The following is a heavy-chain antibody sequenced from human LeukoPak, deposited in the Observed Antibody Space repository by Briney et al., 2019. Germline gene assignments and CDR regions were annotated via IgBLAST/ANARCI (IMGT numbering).Heavy chain of an antibody. CDR1: GFTFPRHG. CDR3: ARTGGSYPYYFEY. Sequence: GGSLRLSCAASGFTFPRHGINWVRQAPGKGLEWVSGISPSGSILYYADSVKGRFTISRDNSKNTVSLQMNSLRAEDTAVYYCARTGGSYPYYFEYWGQGTLVTVSS. D-gene: IGHD1-26*01. V-gene: IGHV3-23*01. CDR2: ISPSGSIL. J-gene: IGHJ4*02.